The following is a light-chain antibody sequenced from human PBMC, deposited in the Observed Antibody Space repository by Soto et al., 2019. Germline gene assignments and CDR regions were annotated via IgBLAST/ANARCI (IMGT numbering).Light chain of an antibody. CDR2: DAS. CDR3: VESDTDPFT. J-gene: IGKJ3*01. Sequence: DIQMTQSPSSLSASVGDRVTITCQASQDINNYLNWYQQKPGKAPRLLIYDASILETGVSSRFSGSGAGTAFTFTISSLQPEDTAIYYCVESDTDPFTFGTGTPVD. CDR1: QDINNY. V-gene: IGKV1-33*01.